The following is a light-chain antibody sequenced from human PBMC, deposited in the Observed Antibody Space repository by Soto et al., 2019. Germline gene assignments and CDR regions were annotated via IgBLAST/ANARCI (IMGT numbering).Light chain of an antibody. V-gene: IGKV3D-20*02. Sequence: IVLTRDPETLFLSPGERGTIACSASHSVTSGYFAWDQQKPGQAPRLLIYGSYSWATGIPDRFSCCGSGTDSTLTSGLGHSEDPAVDHSQPLRIWASLTSGPGTRLEIK. CDR2: GSY. J-gene: IGKJ5*01. CDR3: QPLRIWASLT. CDR1: HSVTSGY.